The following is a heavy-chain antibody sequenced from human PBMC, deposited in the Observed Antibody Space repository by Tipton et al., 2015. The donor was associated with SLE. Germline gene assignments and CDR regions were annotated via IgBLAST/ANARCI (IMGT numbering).Heavy chain of an antibody. CDR2: VYISGDT. D-gene: IGHD6-13*01. Sequence: TLSLTCTVSGGSISRGSYFWTWIRQPAGKGLEWIGRVYISGDTNYNPSLKSRVTISVDTSKNQFTLKLSSVTAADTAAYYCATIALAAAGSGWFDPWGQGTLVTVSS. CDR1: GGSISRGSYF. V-gene: IGHV4-61*02. CDR3: ATIALAAAGSGWFDP. J-gene: IGHJ5*02.